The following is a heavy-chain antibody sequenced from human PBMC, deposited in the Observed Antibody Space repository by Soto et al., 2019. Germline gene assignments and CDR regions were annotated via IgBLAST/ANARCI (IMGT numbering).Heavy chain of an antibody. CDR3: AKYQDSSGPFDI. CDR2: ISATGSPT. Sequence: PGGSLRLSCVASGFTFTSYAMTWVRQAPGKGPEWVSTISATGSPTFYTDSVKGRFSISRDKSKSTVYLQMNSLTAEDTAIYYCAKYQDSSGPFDIWGQGTMVTVSS. CDR1: GFTFTSYA. V-gene: IGHV3-23*01. J-gene: IGHJ3*02. D-gene: IGHD3-22*01.